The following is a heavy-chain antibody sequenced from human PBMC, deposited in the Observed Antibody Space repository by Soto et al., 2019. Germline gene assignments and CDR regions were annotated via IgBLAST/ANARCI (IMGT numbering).Heavy chain of an antibody. CDR2: INHSGST. CDR3: ARGHRRRCSSTSCYTRYFDP. J-gene: IGHJ5*02. V-gene: IGHV4-34*01. CDR1: GGSFSGYY. D-gene: IGHD2-2*02. Sequence: SETLSLTCAVYGGSFSGYYWSWIRQPPGKGLEWIGEINHSGSTNYNPSLKSRVTISVDTSKNQFSLKLSSVTAADTAVYYCARGHRRRCSSTSCYTRYFDPWGQGPRSPSPQ.